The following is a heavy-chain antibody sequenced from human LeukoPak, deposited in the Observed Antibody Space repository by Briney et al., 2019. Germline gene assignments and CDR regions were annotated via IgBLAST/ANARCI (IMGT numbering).Heavy chain of an antibody. CDR3: ASVYKYGMDV. CDR2: INPSGGST. CDR1: GYTFTSNY. V-gene: IGHV1-46*01. J-gene: IGHJ6*02. Sequence: ASVKVSCKASGYTFTSNYIHWVRQAPGQGLEWMAIINPSGGSTSHAQKFQGRVTMTRDTSASTVYMELGSLRSEDTAVYYCASVYKYGMDVWGQGTTVTVSS.